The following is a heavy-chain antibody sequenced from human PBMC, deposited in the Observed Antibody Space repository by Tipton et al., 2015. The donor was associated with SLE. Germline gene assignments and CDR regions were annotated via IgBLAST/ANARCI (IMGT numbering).Heavy chain of an antibody. J-gene: IGHJ6*03. V-gene: IGHV4-59*01. D-gene: IGHD3-10*01. CDR3: ARVADYYGSGHYYYYMDV. CDR1: GGPISSYY. Sequence: TLSLTCTVSGGPISSYYWSWIRQPPGKGLEWIGYIYYSGSTNYNPSLKSRVTISVDTSKNQFSLKLSSVTAADTAVYYCARVADYYGSGHYYYYMDVWGKGTTVTVSS. CDR2: IYYSGST.